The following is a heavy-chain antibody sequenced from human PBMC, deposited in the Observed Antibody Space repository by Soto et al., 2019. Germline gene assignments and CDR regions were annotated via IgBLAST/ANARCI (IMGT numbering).Heavy chain of an antibody. V-gene: IGHV5-51*01. Sequence: PGESLKISCNSSGYIFSSYWIAWVRLMPGKGLEWMGSIYPDDSDTKYSPSFQGQVTISADKSISAAYLQWSSLKASDTAIYYCARNSLTGYYNYYYSMDVWGQGTTVTVS. CDR1: GYIFSSYW. D-gene: IGHD3-9*01. CDR3: ARNSLTGYYNYYYSMDV. CDR2: IYPDDSDT. J-gene: IGHJ6*02.